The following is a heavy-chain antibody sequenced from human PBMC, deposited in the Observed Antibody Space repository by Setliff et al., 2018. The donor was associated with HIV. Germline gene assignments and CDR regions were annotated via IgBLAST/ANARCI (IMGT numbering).Heavy chain of an antibody. J-gene: IGHJ4*02. Sequence: PAGSLRLSSAASGFTVSTYGVQWVRQAPGKGLEWVAFIRDDGSNQYYADSVKGRFTISRDNSKNTLYLQMNSLRAEYTAVYYCAKCCGVTCYSASWYFDYWGQGTLVTVSS. CDR1: GFTVSTYG. V-gene: IGHV3-30*02. D-gene: IGHD2-21*02. CDR3: AKCCGVTCYSASWYFDY. CDR2: IRDDGSNQ.